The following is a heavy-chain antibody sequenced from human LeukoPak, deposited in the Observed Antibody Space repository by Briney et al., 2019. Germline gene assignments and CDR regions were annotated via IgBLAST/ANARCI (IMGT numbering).Heavy chain of an antibody. V-gene: IGHV3-7*01. D-gene: IGHD6-19*01. J-gene: IGHJ4*02. Sequence: GGSLRLSCAASGFTFSSYAMSWVRQAPGKGLEWVANIKQDGSDKYYVDSVKGRFTIPRDNAKNSLYLQMNSLRAEDTAVYYCARDPSGYSSGWYGSKHDYWGQGTLVTVSS. CDR2: IKQDGSDK. CDR1: GFTFSSYA. CDR3: ARDPSGYSSGWYGSKHDY.